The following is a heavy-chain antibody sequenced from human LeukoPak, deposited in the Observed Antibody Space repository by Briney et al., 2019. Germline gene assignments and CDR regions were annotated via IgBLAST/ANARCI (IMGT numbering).Heavy chain of an antibody. D-gene: IGHD4-17*01. J-gene: IGHJ4*02. CDR1: GFTFSDYY. V-gene: IGHV3-11*06. CDR3: ARPYGDLYYFDY. Sequence: GGSLRLSCAASGFTFSDYYMSWIRQAPGKGLEWVSYISSSSSYTNYADSVKGRFTISRDNAKNSLCLQMNSLRAEDTAVYYCARPYGDLYYFDYWGQGTLVTVSS. CDR2: ISSSSSYT.